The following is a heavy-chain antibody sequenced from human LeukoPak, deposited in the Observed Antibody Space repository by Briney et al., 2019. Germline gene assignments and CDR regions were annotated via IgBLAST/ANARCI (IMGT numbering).Heavy chain of an antibody. V-gene: IGHV3-21*01. D-gene: IGHD3-22*01. J-gene: IGHJ4*02. CDR1: GFTFSSYS. Sequence: KPGGSLRLSCAASGFTFSSYSMNWVRQAPGKGLEWVSSISSSSSYIYYADSVKGRFTISRDNAKNSLYLQMNSLRAEDTAVYYCVCHSGYLYRFSYWGQGTLVTVSS. CDR3: VCHSGYLYRFSY. CDR2: ISSSSSYI.